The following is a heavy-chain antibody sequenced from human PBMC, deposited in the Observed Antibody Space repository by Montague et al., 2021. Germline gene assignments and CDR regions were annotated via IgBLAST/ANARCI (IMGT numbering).Heavy chain of an antibody. V-gene: IGHV4-59*01. CDR2: IRYSGTT. CDR3: ARFHYYDMNFDL. D-gene: IGHD3-22*01. CDR1: GASINSYY. Sequence: SETLSLTCVVSGASINSYYWSWIWQPPGKGLECTWYIRYSGTTNYNPSLKSRVTLSVDTSKSQISLKLSHVTAADTAVYYCARFHYYDMNFDLWGRGTLVTVSS. J-gene: IGHJ2*01.